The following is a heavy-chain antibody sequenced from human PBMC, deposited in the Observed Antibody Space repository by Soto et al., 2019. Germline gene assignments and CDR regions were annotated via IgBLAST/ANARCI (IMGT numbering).Heavy chain of an antibody. D-gene: IGHD2-15*01. V-gene: IGHV3-11*01. CDR3: ARVRDSIVVLVAALFDY. CDR1: GFTFSDYY. CDR2: ISSSGSTI. Sequence: QVQLVESGGGLVKPGGSLRLSCAASGFTFSDYYMSWIRQAPGKGLEWVSYISSSGSTIYYADSVKGRFTISRDNAKNSLYLQMNTLRAEDTAVYYCARVRDSIVVLVAALFDYWGQGTLVTVSS. J-gene: IGHJ4*02.